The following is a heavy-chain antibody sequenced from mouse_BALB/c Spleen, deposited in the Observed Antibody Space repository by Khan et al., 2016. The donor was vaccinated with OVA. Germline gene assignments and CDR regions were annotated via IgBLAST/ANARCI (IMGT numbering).Heavy chain of an antibody. D-gene: IGHD1-1*01. CDR2: ISSSGNYT. CDR3: ARPPITTVVATSYWFFDV. V-gene: IGHV5-9-3*01. J-gene: IGHJ1*01. CDR1: GFTFSSYA. Sequence: EVKVEESGGGLVKPGGSLKLSCAASGFTFSSYAMSWVRQTPEKRLEWVATISSSGNYTYYPDSVKGRFTISRDNAKNTLYLQLSSLRSEDTAMYYCARPPITTVVATSYWFFDVWGAGTTVTVSS.